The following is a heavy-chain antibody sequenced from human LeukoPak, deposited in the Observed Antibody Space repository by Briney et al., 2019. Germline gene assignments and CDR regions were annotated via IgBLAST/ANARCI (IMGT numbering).Heavy chain of an antibody. V-gene: IGHV3-23*01. CDR2: ISGSGGST. J-gene: IGHJ3*02. Sequence: PGGSLRLSCAASGFTFSSYAMSWVRQAPGEGLEWVSAISGSGGSTYYADSVKGRFTISRDNSKNTLYLQMNSLRAEDTAVYYCAKGSRYFDWLSSMVAFDIWGQGTMVTVSS. D-gene: IGHD3-9*01. CDR1: GFTFSSYA. CDR3: AKGSRYFDWLSSMVAFDI.